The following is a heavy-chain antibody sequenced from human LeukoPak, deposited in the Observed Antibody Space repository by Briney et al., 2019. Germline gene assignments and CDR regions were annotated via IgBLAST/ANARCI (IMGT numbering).Heavy chain of an antibody. CDR3: ARGTYYYDSSGYFDAFDI. CDR1: GGTFSIYA. V-gene: IGHV1-69*05. Sequence: GSSVTVSFTASGGTFSIYAISWVRQAPGQGQGWMGGIIPIFRTANYAQKFQGRVTITTDESTSTAYMELSSLRSEDTAVYYCARGTYYYDSSGYFDAFDIWGQGTMVTVSS. D-gene: IGHD3-22*01. J-gene: IGHJ3*02. CDR2: IIPIFRTA.